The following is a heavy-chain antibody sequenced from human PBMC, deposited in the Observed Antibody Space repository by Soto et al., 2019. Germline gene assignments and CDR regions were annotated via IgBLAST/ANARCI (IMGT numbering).Heavy chain of an antibody. CDR2: IYSGGST. Sequence: GGSLRLSCAASGFTVSSNYMSWVRQAPGKGLEWVSVIYSGGSTYYADSVKGRFTISRHNSKNTLYLQMNSLRAEDTAVYYCARGERDILTGLELYYYMDVWGKGTTVTVSS. V-gene: IGHV3-53*04. CDR1: GFTVSSNY. J-gene: IGHJ6*03. CDR3: ARGERDILTGLELYYYMDV. D-gene: IGHD3-9*01.